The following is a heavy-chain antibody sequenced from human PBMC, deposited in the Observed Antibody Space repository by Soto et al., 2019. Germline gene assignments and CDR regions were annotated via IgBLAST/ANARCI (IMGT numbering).Heavy chain of an antibody. CDR1: GGSISSGGYH. CDR3: ARGVQH. CDR2: IYYGGST. V-gene: IGHV4-31*03. Sequence: QVQLQESGPGLVKPSQTLSLTCTVSGGSISSGGYHWSWIGQHPGKGLEWIGYIYYGGSTYYNPSLKRRVTISVDTSKNQFSLKLSSVTAADTAVYYCARGVQHWGQGTLVTVSS. J-gene: IGHJ1*01.